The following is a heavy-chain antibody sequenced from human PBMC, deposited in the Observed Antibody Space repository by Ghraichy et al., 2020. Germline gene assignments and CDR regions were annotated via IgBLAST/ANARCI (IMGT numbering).Heavy chain of an antibody. Sequence: SVKVSCKASGGTFSSYAISWVRQAPGQGLEWMGGIIPIFGTANYAQKFQGRVTITADESTSTAYMELSSLRSEDTAVYYCARDPARGRYEEDYWGQGTLVTVSS. CDR1: GGTFSSYA. D-gene: IGHD3-9*01. CDR2: IIPIFGTA. J-gene: IGHJ4*02. V-gene: IGHV1-69*13. CDR3: ARDPARGRYEEDY.